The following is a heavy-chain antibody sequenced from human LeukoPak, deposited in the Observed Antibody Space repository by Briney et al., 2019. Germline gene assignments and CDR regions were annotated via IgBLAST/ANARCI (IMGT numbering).Heavy chain of an antibody. CDR3: ASESRVLLWFGELGY. Sequence: GGSLRLSCAASGFTFSSYAMHWVRQAPGKGLEWVAVISYDGSNKYYADSVKGRFTISRDNSKNTLYLQMNSLRAEDTAVYYCASESRVLLWFGELGYWGQGTLVTVSS. CDR2: ISYDGSNK. J-gene: IGHJ4*02. D-gene: IGHD3-10*01. CDR1: GFTFSSYA. V-gene: IGHV3-30-3*01.